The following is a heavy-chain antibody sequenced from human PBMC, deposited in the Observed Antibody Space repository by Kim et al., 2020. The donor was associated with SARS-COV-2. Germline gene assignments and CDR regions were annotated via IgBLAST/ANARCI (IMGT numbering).Heavy chain of an antibody. J-gene: IGHJ4*02. D-gene: IGHD5-12*01. CDR2: TYFRSKWYN. CDR3: ARDGGSRNDFDY. Sequence: SQTLSLTCAISGDSLSSSSAAWNWIRQSPSRGLEWLGRTYFRSKWYNDYAVSVRSRIIINPDTSKNQFSLQLNSVTPEDTAVYYCARDGGSRNDFDYWGQGTLVTVSS. V-gene: IGHV6-1*01. CDR1: GDSLSSSSAA.